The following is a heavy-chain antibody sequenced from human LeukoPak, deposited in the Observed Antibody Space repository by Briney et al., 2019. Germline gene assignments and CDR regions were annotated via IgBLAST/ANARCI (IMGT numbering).Heavy chain of an antibody. J-gene: IGHJ3*02. Sequence: ASVKVSCKASGYIFTGYYMHWVRQAPGQGLEWMGWINPNSGDTNYAQKLQGRVTMTTDTSTSTAYMELRSLRSDDTAVYYCARESATVVKGSDGFDIWGQGTMVTVSS. CDR2: INPNSGDT. CDR3: ARESATVVKGSDGFDI. D-gene: IGHD4-23*01. V-gene: IGHV1-2*02. CDR1: GYIFTGYY.